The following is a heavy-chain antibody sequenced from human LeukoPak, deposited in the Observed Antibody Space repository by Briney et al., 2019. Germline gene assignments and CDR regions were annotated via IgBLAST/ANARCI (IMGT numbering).Heavy chain of an antibody. CDR1: GFTFTDYL. J-gene: IGHJ4*02. CDR3: ARVRRGGDSRYFDY. D-gene: IGHD2-21*02. Sequence: GGSLRLSCAASGFTFTDYLLGWIRQAPGKGLDWVSHISRQGDTIEYADSVKGRFTISRDNAKNSLYLQMNLLRVEDTAVYFCARVRRGGDSRYFDYWGQGALVTVSS. CDR2: ISRQGDTI. V-gene: IGHV3-11*01.